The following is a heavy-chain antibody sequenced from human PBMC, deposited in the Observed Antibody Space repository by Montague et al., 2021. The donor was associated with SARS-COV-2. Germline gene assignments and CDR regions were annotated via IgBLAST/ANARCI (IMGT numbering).Heavy chain of an antibody. CDR2: ISSTSNYI. J-gene: IGHJ6*02. V-gene: IGHV3-21*06. D-gene: IGHD2-15*01. CDR3: ARETLVVVIKSVVLNV. Sequence: SLRLSCAAAGFTFSSHSMNWVRQAPGKGLEWVASISSTSNYIYYADSLKGRFTISRDDAKNALYLQLNSLRAEDTPVYYCARETLVVVIKSVVLNVWGQGTTVTVSS. CDR1: GFTFSSHS.